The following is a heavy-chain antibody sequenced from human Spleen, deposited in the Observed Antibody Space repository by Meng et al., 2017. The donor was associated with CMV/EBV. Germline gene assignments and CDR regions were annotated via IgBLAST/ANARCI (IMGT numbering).Heavy chain of an antibody. CDR2: ISSSGSTI. CDR3: AREEGRDGMDV. Sequence: GESLKISCAASGFTFSDYYMSWIRQAPGKGLEWVSYISSSGSTIYYADSVKGRFTISRDNSKNTLYLQMNSLRAEDTAVYYCAREEGRDGMDVWGQGTTVTVSS. D-gene: IGHD3-10*01. CDR1: GFTFSDYY. J-gene: IGHJ6*02. V-gene: IGHV3-11*01.